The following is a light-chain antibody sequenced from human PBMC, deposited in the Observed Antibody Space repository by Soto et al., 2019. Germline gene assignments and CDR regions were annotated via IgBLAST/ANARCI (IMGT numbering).Light chain of an antibody. Sequence: EIVLTQSPGTLSLSPGERATLSCRSRQSVSSRYLGWYQQKPGQAPRLLIYGASSRATGIPDRFSGSGSGTDFTLTISRLEPEDFAVYYCQQYGSSLITFGQGTRLEIK. CDR2: GAS. CDR1: QSVSSRY. CDR3: QQYGSSLIT. J-gene: IGKJ5*01. V-gene: IGKV3-20*01.